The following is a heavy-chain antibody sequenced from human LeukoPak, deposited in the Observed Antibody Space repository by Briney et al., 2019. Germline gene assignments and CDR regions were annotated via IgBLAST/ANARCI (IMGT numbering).Heavy chain of an antibody. CDR2: IWYDGTNK. J-gene: IGHJ5*02. CDR1: GFSFSSYG. D-gene: IGHD6-13*01. V-gene: IGHV3-33*01. CDR3: ARGGVSPSSWYLEWWFDP. Sequence: PGRSLRLSCAASGFSFSSYGMHWVRQAPGKGLEWVAVIWYDGTNKYYADSVKGRFTISRDNSKNTLYLQMNSLRAEDTAVYYCARGGVSPSSWYLEWWFDPWGQGTLVTVSS.